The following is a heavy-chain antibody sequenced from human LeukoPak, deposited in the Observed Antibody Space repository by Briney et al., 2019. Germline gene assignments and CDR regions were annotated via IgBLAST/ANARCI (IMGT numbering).Heavy chain of an antibody. J-gene: IGHJ6*03. CDR2: IYPGYSDT. V-gene: IGHV5-51*01. Sequence: GESLKISCKGSGYSFTSYWIGWVRQMPGKGLEWMGIIYPGYSDTRYSPSFQVQVTISADKSISAAYLQWSSLKASDTAMYYCARLDIVVVPAATPQSYYFYYYMDVWGKGTTVTVSS. CDR3: ARLDIVVVPAATPQSYYFYYYMDV. CDR1: GYSFTSYW. D-gene: IGHD2-2*02.